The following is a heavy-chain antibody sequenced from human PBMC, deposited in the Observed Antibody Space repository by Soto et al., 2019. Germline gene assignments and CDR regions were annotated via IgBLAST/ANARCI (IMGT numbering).Heavy chain of an antibody. CDR3: GRLEGLATISYYFDY. V-gene: IGHV4-39*01. CDR2: VYYSGST. J-gene: IGHJ4*02. Sequence: SETLSLTCTVSGGSISRYYLGWVRQPPGKGLEWIGSVYYSGSTYYNPSLESRVTISVDKSKNQFSLKLMSLSAADTAVYYCGRLEGLATISYYFDYWGQGALVTVSS. D-gene: IGHD3-9*01. CDR1: GGSISRYY.